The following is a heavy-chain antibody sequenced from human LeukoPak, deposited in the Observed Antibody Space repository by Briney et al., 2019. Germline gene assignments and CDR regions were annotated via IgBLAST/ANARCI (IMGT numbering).Heavy chain of an antibody. D-gene: IGHD3-10*01. CDR1: GYSISSGYY. CDR3: ARLYMVPSYYYYYMDV. J-gene: IGHJ6*03. CDR2: IYHSGST. V-gene: IGHV4-38-2*01. Sequence: SETLSLTCAVSGYSISSGYYWGWIRQPPGKGLEWIGSIYHSGSTYYNPSLKSRVTISVDTSKNQFSLKLSSVTAADTAVYYCARLYMVPSYYYYYMDVWGKGTTATVSS.